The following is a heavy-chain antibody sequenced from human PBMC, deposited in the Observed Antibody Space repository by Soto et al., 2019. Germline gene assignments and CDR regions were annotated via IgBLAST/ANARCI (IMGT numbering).Heavy chain of an antibody. CDR1: GGSISGYY. D-gene: IGHD5-18*01. Sequence: SETLSLTCTVSGGSISGYYWSWIRKPPGKGMEWSGYIYYSGSTNYNPSLKSRVTISVDTSKNQFSLKLTSVTAADTAVYYCARRGDSYGRDYGMDVWGQGTTVTVSS. J-gene: IGHJ6*02. CDR2: IYYSGST. CDR3: ARRGDSYGRDYGMDV. V-gene: IGHV4-59*01.